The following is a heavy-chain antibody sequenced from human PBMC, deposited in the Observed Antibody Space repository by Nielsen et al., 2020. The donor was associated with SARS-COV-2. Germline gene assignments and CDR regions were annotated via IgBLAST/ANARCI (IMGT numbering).Heavy chain of an antibody. CDR2: INHSGST. D-gene: IGHD6-13*01. V-gene: IGHV4-34*01. CDR3: ARVKGRQQLVDI. J-gene: IGHJ3*02. Sequence: WIRQPPGKGLEWIGEINHSGSTNYNPSLKSRVTISVDTSKNQFSLKLSSVTAADTAVYYCARVKGRQQLVDIWGQGTMVTVSS.